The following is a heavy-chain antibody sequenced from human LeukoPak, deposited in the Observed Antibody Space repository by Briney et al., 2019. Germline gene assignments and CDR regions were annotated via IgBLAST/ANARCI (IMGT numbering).Heavy chain of an antibody. CDR3: ARESPYYYDSPDAFDI. V-gene: IGHV3-7*03. Sequence: GGSLRLSCAASRFTFSIYWMSWVRQAPGKGLEWVANIKEDGSEKYYVDSVKGRFTISRDNAKNSLYLQMNSLRAEDTAVYYCARESPYYYDSPDAFDIWGQGTMVTVSS. CDR2: IKEDGSEK. CDR1: RFTFSIYW. J-gene: IGHJ3*02. D-gene: IGHD3-22*01.